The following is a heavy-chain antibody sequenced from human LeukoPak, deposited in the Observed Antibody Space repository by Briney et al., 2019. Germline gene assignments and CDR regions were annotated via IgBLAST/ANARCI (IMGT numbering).Heavy chain of an antibody. V-gene: IGHV4-39*01. CDR3: ARGLAPPGSGWYYYYYYMDV. Sequence: SETLSLTCTVSGGSISSSSYYWGWIRQPPGKGLEGIGSIYYSGSTYYNPSLKSRVTISVDTSKNQFSLKLSSVTAADTAVYYCARGLAPPGSGWYYYYYYMDVWGKGTTVTVSS. J-gene: IGHJ6*03. D-gene: IGHD6-19*01. CDR1: GGSISSSSYY. CDR2: IYYSGST.